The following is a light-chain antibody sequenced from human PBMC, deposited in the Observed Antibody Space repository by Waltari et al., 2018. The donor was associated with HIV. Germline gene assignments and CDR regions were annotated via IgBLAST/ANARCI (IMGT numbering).Light chain of an antibody. CDR1: SSNIGAGYD. CDR3: QSYDSTGV. J-gene: IGLJ3*02. V-gene: IGLV1-40*01. CDR2: GNS. Sequence: QSVLTQPPSVSGAPGQRVTISCTGSSSNIGAGYDVHWYQQLPGTAPKLLIYGNSNRPSGVPYRFSGAKSGTSASLAITGLQAGDEADYYCQSYDSTGVFGGGTKLTVL.